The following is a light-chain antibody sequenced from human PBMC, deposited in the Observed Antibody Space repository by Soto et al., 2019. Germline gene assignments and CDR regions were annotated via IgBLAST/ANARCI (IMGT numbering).Light chain of an antibody. CDR2: GAS. V-gene: IGKV3-15*01. CDR1: QSVSSN. CDR3: QQYNNWPST. Sequence: EILMTQSPATLSVSPGERATLSCRASQSVSSNLAWYQQKPGQAPRLLIYGASTRATGIPARFSGSGSGTELTLTISSLQSEDFAVYYCQQYNNWPSTFGQGTKV. J-gene: IGKJ1*01.